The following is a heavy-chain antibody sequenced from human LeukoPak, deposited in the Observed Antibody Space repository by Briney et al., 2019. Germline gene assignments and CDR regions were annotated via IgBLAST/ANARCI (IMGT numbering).Heavy chain of an antibody. CDR2: ISYDGSNK. CDR3: ARAWSMVWLAGGY. CDR1: GITFDDYA. J-gene: IGHJ4*02. V-gene: IGHV3-30-3*01. D-gene: IGHD6-19*01. Sequence: SGGSLRLSCAASGITFDDYAMHWVRQAPGKGLEWVAVISYDGSNKYYADSVKGRFTISRDNSKNTLYLQMNSLRAEDTAVYYCARAWSMVWLAGGYWGQGTLVTVSS.